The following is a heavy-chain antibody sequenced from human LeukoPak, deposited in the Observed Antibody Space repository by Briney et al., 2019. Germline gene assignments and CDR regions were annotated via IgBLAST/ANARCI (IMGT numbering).Heavy chain of an antibody. D-gene: IGHD5-18*01. CDR1: GFTFSSYS. V-gene: IGHV3-48*04. CDR2: ISSSSSTI. CDR3: AREKDTATSLYYYYMDV. Sequence: PGGSLRLSCAASGFTFSSYSMLWVRQAPGKGLEWVSYISSSSSTIYYADSVKGRFTISRDNAKNSLYLQMNSLRAEDTAVYYCAREKDTATSLYYYYMDVWGKGTTVTVSS. J-gene: IGHJ6*03.